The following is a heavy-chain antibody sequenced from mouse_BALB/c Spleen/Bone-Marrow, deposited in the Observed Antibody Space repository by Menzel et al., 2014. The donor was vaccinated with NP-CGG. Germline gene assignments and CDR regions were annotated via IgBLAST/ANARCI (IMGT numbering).Heavy chain of an antibody. D-gene: IGHD4-1*01. J-gene: IGHJ4*01. CDR2: TDPYNGGT. V-gene: IGHV1S135*01. CDR1: GYASTSYN. CDR3: ARDWDYYAMDY. Sequence: EVKLVESGPELVKPGASVKVSCKASGYASTSYNMYWVKQSHGKSLEWIGYTDPYNGGTSQNQKFKGKATLTVDKSSSTAYMHLSSLTSEDSAVYYCARDWDYYAMDYWGQGTSVTVSS.